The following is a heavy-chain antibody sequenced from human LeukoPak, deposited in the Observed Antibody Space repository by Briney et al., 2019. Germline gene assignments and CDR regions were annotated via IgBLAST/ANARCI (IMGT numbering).Heavy chain of an antibody. D-gene: IGHD4-17*01. J-gene: IGHJ6*02. Sequence: ASVKVSCKASGYTFTGCYMHWVRQAPGQGLEWMGWINPNSGGTNYAQKFQGRVTMTRDTSISTAYMELSRLRSDDTAVYYCARGDYGDYGMDVWGQGTTVTVSS. CDR3: ARGDYGDYGMDV. CDR1: GYTFTGCY. V-gene: IGHV1-2*02. CDR2: INPNSGGT.